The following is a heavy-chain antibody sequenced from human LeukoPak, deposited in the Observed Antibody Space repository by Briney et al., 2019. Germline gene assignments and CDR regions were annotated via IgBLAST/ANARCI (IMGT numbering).Heavy chain of an antibody. D-gene: IGHD2-15*01. Sequence: GGSLRLSCAASGFTFSTYWMSWVRQAPGKGPEWVARVKQDGSEKYYVDSVKGRFTISRDNAKNSLYLQMNSLRAEDTAVYYCARAPYCSGGSCYSYGGWFDYWGQGTLVTVSS. CDR1: GFTFSTYW. CDR2: VKQDGSEK. CDR3: ARAPYCSGGSCYSYGGWFDY. J-gene: IGHJ4*02. V-gene: IGHV3-7*01.